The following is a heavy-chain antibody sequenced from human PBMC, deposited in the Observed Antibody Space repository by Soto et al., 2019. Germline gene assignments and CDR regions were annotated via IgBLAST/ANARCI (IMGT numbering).Heavy chain of an antibody. Sequence: SETLSLTCTVSGGSISSYYWSWIRQPPGKGLEWIGYIYYSGSTNYNPSLKSRVTISVDTSKNQFSLKLSSVTAADTAVYYCARHRTRYNWFDPWGQGTLVTVPQ. D-gene: IGHD2-2*01. CDR3: ARHRTRYNWFDP. J-gene: IGHJ5*02. CDR2: IYYSGST. V-gene: IGHV4-59*08. CDR1: GGSISSYY.